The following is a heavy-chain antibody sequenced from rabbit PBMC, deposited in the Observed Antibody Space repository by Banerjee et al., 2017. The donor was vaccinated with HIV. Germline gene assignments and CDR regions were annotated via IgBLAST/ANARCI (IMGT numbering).Heavy chain of an antibody. Sequence: QEQLVESGGGLVQPEGSLTLTCTASGFSFSSYYYMCWVRQAPGKGLEWIACIGGSSSGSTYYASWVNGRFTISKTSSTTVTLQMTSLTVADTATYFCARDHYDYIGYTLTLWGQGTLVTVS. CDR2: IGGSSSGST. V-gene: IGHV1S45*01. CDR1: GFSFSSYYY. J-gene: IGHJ3*01. D-gene: IGHD7-1*01. CDR3: ARDHYDYIGYTLTL.